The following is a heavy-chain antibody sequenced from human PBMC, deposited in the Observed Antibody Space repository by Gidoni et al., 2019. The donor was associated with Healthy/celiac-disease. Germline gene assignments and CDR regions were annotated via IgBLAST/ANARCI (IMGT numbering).Heavy chain of an antibody. D-gene: IGHD3-10*01. J-gene: IGHJ1*01. Sequence: QVQLQQWGAGLLKPSETLSLTFAVYGGSFSGYYCSCIRQPPGKGLEWIGEINHSGSTNYNPSLKSRVTISVDTSKNQFSLKLSSVTAADTAVYYCARVLKYYYGSGSYSPEYFQHWGQGTLATVSS. V-gene: IGHV4-34*01. CDR1: GGSFSGYY. CDR3: ARVLKYYYGSGSYSPEYFQH. CDR2: INHSGST.